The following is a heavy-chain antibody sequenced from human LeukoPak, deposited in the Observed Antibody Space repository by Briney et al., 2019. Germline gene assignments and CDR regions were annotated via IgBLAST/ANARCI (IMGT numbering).Heavy chain of an antibody. CDR1: GFTFSSYA. CDR2: ISGSGGST. D-gene: IGHD2-21*02. V-gene: IGHV3-23*01. CDR3: AKDLTAYCGGDCYSDDAFGI. Sequence: PGGSLRLSCAASGFTFSSYAMSWVRQAPGKGLEWVSAISGSGGSTYYADSVKGRFTISRDNSKNTLYLQMNSLRAEDTAVYYCAKDLTAYCGGDCYSDDAFGIWGQGTMVTVSS. J-gene: IGHJ3*02.